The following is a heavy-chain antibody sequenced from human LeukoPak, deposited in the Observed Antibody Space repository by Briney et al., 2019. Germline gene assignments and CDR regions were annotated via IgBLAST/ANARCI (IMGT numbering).Heavy chain of an antibody. CDR3: ARGNWNDVVGYYFDY. V-gene: IGHV4-59*08. CDR1: GGSISSYY. J-gene: IGHJ4*02. CDR2: IYSSGTT. Sequence: SETLSLTCTVSGGSISSYYWNWIRQPPGKGLEWIGYIYSSGTTNYNPSLRSRVSMSVDTSKNQFSLRLSSVTAADTAVYYCARGNWNDVVGYYFDYWGQGTLVTVSS. D-gene: IGHD1-1*01.